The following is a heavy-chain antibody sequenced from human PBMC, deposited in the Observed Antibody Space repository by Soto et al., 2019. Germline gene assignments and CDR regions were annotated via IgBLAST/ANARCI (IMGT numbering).Heavy chain of an antibody. CDR1: GFTFSTYT. V-gene: IGHV3-23*01. CDR3: AKDDSWSGYYSY. J-gene: IGHJ4*02. D-gene: IGHD3-3*01. CDR2: ISGSGGST. Sequence: GGSLRLSCAASGFTFSTYTMSWVRQAPGKGLEWVSGISGSGGSTYYADSVKGRFTISRDNSKNTLYLQMNSLRAEDTAVYYCAKDDSWSGYYSYWGQGTLVTVYS.